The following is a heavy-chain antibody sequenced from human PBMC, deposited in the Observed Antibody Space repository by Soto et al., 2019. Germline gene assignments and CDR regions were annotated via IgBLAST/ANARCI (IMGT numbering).Heavy chain of an antibody. CDR3: AMVDVYVTPSPQDV. D-gene: IGHD3-16*01. CDR1: GYSFTRYG. J-gene: IGHJ6*02. Sequence: QVQLVQSGAEVKNPGASVKVSCKASGYSFTRYGIGWARQAPGQGLEWMGWINAYNGNTNYAQNLQGRLTLTTDTATITAYMELRSLRSNDTAIYYCAMVDVYVTPSPQDVWGQGTTVTVSS. V-gene: IGHV1-18*01. CDR2: INAYNGNT.